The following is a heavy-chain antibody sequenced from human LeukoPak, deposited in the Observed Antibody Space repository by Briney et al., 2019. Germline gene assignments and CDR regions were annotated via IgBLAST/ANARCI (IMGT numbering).Heavy chain of an antibody. V-gene: IGHV3-15*01. CDR1: GLPFSVTW. Sequence: PGGSLRLSCAASGLPFSVTWMSWVRQVPGKGLEWIARLKSRVAGETADYAAPVKGRFTVSRDDSKNTLYLQMNSLKTEDTAVYYCAKDIGYFDWLFDYWGQGTLVTVSS. CDR3: AKDIGYFDWLFDY. J-gene: IGHJ4*02. D-gene: IGHD3-9*01. CDR2: LKSRVAGETA.